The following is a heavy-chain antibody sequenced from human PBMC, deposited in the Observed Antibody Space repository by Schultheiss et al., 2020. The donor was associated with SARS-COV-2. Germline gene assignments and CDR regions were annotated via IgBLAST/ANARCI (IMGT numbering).Heavy chain of an antibody. CDR2: INPRGGST. CDR3: ARGGFWGGGGMDV. Sequence: ASVKVSCKASGYTFTSYGISWVRQAPGHGLEWMGIINPRGGSTRFAQKFQGRVTMTRDTSTSTVYMELSSLRSEDTAVYYCARGGFWGGGGMDVWGQGTTVTVSS. V-gene: IGHV1-46*01. J-gene: IGHJ6*02. D-gene: IGHD7-27*01. CDR1: GYTFTSYG.